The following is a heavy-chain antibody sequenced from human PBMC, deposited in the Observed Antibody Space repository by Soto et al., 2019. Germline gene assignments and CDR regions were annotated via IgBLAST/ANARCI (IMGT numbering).Heavy chain of an antibody. CDR2: ISSSSSYI. D-gene: IGHD4-17*01. CDR3: ARASTVTTHYYYMDV. V-gene: IGHV3-21*01. J-gene: IGHJ6*03. Sequence: GGSLRLSCAASGFTFSSYSMNWVRQAPGKGLEWVSSISSSSSYIYYADSVKGRFTISRDNAKNSLYLQMNSLRAEDTAVYYCARASTVTTHYYYMDVWGKGTTVTVSS. CDR1: GFTFSSYS.